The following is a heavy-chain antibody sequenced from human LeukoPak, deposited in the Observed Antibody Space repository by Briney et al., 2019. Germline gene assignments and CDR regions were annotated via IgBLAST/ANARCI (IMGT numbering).Heavy chain of an antibody. J-gene: IGHJ4*02. V-gene: IGHV3-23*01. CDR1: GFTFTNYA. CDR2: ISGAGDNT. Sequence: GASLRLSCAASGFTFTNYAMSWVRQAPGKGLEWVSAISGAGDNTYYADSVEGRFTISRDNSKNTLYLQMNSLRAEDTAVYYCAKDAVAGAWGSRFDYWGQGTLVTVSS. D-gene: IGHD6-19*01. CDR3: AKDAVAGAWGSRFDY.